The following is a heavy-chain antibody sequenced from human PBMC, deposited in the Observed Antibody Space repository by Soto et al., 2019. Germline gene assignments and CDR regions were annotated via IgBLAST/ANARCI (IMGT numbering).Heavy chain of an antibody. V-gene: IGHV3-23*01. Sequence: EVQLLESGGGLVQPGGSLRLSCEASGFIFSRHSMNWVRQAPGKGLEWVSSINGXXXXXXYADSVKGRFTISRDNSDXXXXXXXXXXXXXXXXXXXXXXXXXXXXWNDGTLDYWGQGILVTVSS. D-gene: IGHD1-1*01. CDR1: GFIFSRHS. CDR3: XXXXXXXXWNDGTLDY. J-gene: IGHJ4*02. CDR2: INGXXXXX.